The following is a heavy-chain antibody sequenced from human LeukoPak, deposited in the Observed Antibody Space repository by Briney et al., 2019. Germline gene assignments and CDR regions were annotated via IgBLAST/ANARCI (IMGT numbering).Heavy chain of an antibody. J-gene: IGHJ4*02. V-gene: IGHV1-2*02. CDR2: INPNDGDT. CDR1: GYTFTDYY. D-gene: IGHD2-2*01. CDR3: ARANFLYCSSSTCLFDY. Sequence: ASVRVSCKASGYTFTDYYMHWVRQAPGQGFEWIGWINPNDGDTNYAQKFQGRVTMTRDTSISTAHMEVSRLRSDDTAVYYCARANFLYCSSSTCLFDYWGQGTLVTVSS.